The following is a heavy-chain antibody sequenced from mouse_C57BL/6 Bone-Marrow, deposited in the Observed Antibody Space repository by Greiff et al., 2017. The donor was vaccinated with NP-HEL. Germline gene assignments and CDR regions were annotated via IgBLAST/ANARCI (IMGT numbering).Heavy chain of an antibody. CDR3: ARFRWELQYYAMDY. J-gene: IGHJ4*01. CDR2: VYPYNGGT. CDR1: GFTFTDYY. D-gene: IGHD2-3*01. Sequence: EVQLQESGPVLVKPGPSVKISCKASGFTFTDYYMHWVKQSHGKSLEWIGLVYPYNGGTSYNQKFQGKATLTVDTSSSTAYMELNSLTSEDSAVYYCARFRWELQYYAMDYWGQGTSVTVSS. V-gene: IGHV1-36*01.